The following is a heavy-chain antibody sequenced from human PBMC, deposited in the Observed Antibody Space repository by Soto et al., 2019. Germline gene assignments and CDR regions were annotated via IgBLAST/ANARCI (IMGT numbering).Heavy chain of an antibody. V-gene: IGHV1-24*01. J-gene: IGHJ4*02. CDR2: FDPEDGET. Sequence: ASVKVSCKVSGYTLTELSMHWVRQAPGKGLEWMGGFDPEDGETIYAQKFQGRVTMTEDTSTDTAYMELSSLRSEDTAVYYCATTGYYYDSSGLTALWYWGQGTLVTVSS. CDR3: ATTGYYYDSSGLTALWY. CDR1: GYTLTELS. D-gene: IGHD3-22*01.